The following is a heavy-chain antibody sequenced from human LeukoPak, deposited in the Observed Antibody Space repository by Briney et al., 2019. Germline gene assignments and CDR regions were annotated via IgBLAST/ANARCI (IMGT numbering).Heavy chain of an antibody. Sequence: GESLKISCKGPGYSFTNYWIGWVRQMPGKGLEWMGIIYPGDSDTRYSPSFQGQVTISADKSISTAYLQWSSLKASDTAMYYCATNTPYSSGWPRFRGQGTLVTVSS. CDR1: GYSFTNYW. CDR3: ATNTPYSSGWPRF. V-gene: IGHV5-51*01. J-gene: IGHJ4*02. D-gene: IGHD6-19*01. CDR2: IYPGDSDT.